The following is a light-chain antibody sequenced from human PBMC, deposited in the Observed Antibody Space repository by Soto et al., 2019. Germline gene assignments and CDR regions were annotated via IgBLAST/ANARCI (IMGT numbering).Light chain of an antibody. CDR3: QQYYSPPLT. CDR1: QSVLYSSNNKNY. V-gene: IGKV4-1*01. J-gene: IGKJ4*01. Sequence: DIVMTQSPDSLAVSLGERATINCKSSQSVLYSSNNKNYLAWYQQKPGQPPKLLIYWASTRESGVPDRFSGSGSGTDFTLTISSLQAEDVDVYYCQQYYSPPLTFGGGTKVEIK. CDR2: WAS.